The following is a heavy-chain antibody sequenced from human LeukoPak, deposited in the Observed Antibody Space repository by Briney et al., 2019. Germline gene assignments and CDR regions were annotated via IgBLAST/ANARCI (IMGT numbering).Heavy chain of an antibody. CDR1: GGSISSSSYY. D-gene: IGHD1-26*01. Sequence: PSQTLSLTCTVSGGSISSSSYYWGWIRQPPGKGLEWIGSIYYSGSTYYNPSLKGRVTISVDTSKNQFSLKLSSVTAADTAVYYCARGSYDTPSFDYWGQGTLVTVSS. V-gene: IGHV4-39*01. J-gene: IGHJ4*02. CDR2: IYYSGST. CDR3: ARGSYDTPSFDY.